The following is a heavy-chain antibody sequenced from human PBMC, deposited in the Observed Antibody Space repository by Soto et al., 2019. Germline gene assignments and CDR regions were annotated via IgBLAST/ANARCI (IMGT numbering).Heavy chain of an antibody. CDR3: ARGYYGSGSYYNVDWFDP. CDR2: IYYRGST. D-gene: IGHD3-10*01. CDR1: GGSVSSGSYY. V-gene: IGHV4-61*01. Sequence: QVQLQESGPGLVKPSETLSLTCTVSGGSVSSGSYYCSWIRQPPGKGLEWIGYIYYRGSTNYNPSLKSRVTISVDTSKNQFSLKMSSVTAADTAVYYGARGYYGSGSYYNVDWFDPWGQGTLVTVSP. J-gene: IGHJ5*02.